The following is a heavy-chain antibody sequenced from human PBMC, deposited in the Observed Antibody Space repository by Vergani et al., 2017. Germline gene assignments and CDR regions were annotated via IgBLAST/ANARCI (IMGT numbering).Heavy chain of an antibody. J-gene: IGHJ4*02. Sequence: QVHLVQSGDEVKKPGASVKVSCKASGYTFTGYYMHWVRQAPGQGLEWMGWINPNSSGTNYAQKFQGRVTMSRDTSISTAYMELSRLRSDDTAVYYCAKEIVGAIDASRGFDCWDEGTLVAVS. D-gene: IGHD2-15*01. CDR1: GYTFTGYY. V-gene: IGHV1-2*02. CDR3: AKEIVGAIDASRGFDC. CDR2: INPNSSGT.